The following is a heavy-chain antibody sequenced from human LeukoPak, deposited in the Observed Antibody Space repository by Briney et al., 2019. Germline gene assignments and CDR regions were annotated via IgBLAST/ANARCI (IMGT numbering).Heavy chain of an antibody. D-gene: IGHD1-14*01. J-gene: IGHJ6*02. CDR3: ASDPHHASRMDV. Sequence: PGGSLRLSCAGSGFIVVGKHMSWVRQAPGKGLEWVANIKQDGSEQYYVDSVKGRFTISRDNAKNSLYLQMNSLRAEDTAVYYCASDPHHASRMDVWGQGTTVTVSS. CDR2: IKQDGSEQ. V-gene: IGHV3-7*01. CDR1: GFIVVGKH.